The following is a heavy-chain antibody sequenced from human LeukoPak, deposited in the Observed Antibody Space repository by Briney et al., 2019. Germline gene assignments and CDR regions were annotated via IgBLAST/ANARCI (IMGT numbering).Heavy chain of an antibody. Sequence: SETLSLTCTVSGGSISGYYWSWIRQPPGKGLEWIGEINHSGSTNYNPSLKSRVTISVDTSKNQFSLKLSSVTAADTAVYYCAVEMATISRGLKKRGDYWGQGTLVTVSS. CDR2: INHSGST. V-gene: IGHV4-34*01. J-gene: IGHJ4*02. CDR1: GGSISGYY. CDR3: AVEMATISRGLKKRGDY. D-gene: IGHD5-24*01.